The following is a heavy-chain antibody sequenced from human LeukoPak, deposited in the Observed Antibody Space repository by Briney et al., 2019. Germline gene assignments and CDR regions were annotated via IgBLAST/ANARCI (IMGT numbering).Heavy chain of an antibody. J-gene: IGHJ5*02. V-gene: IGHV4-59*01. CDR1: GGSISSYY. Sequence: SETLSLTCTISGGSISSYYWSWIRQPPGKGLEWIGYIYYSGSTNYNPSLKSRVTISVDTSKNQFSLKLSSVTAADTAVYYCARGAARFDPWGQGTLVTVSS. CDR3: ARGAARFDP. CDR2: IYYSGST. D-gene: IGHD6-13*01.